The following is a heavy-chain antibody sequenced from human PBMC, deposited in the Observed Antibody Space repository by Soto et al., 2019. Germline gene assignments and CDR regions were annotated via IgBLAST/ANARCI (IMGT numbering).Heavy chain of an antibody. J-gene: IGHJ5*02. Sequence: GGSLRLSCAASGFTFSSYGMHWVRQAPGKGLEWVAVISYDGSNKYYADSVKGRFTISRDNSKNTLYLQMNSLRAADTAVYYCAKSGAYYHNWFDPWGQGPLVTVSS. V-gene: IGHV3-30*18. CDR3: AKSGAYYHNWFDP. D-gene: IGHD3-22*01. CDR1: GFTFSSYG. CDR2: ISYDGSNK.